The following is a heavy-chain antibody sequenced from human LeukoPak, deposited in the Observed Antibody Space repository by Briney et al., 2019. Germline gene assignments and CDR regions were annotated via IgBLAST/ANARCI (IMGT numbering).Heavy chain of an antibody. CDR1: GGSISTGGYY. D-gene: IGHD5-24*01. J-gene: IGHJ4*02. V-gene: IGHV4-61*02. CDR2: IYTSGST. Sequence: PSQTLSLTCTVSGGSISTGGYYWSWIRQPAGKGLEWIGRIYTSGSTDYYPSLKSRVTISVDMFKNQFSLKLSSVTAADTAVYYCARHHGYTFFDYWGQGTLVTVSS. CDR3: ARHHGYTFFDY.